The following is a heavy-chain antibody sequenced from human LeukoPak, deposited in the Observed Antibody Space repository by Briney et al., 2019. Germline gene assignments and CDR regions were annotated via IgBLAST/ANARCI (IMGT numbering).Heavy chain of an antibody. V-gene: IGHV3-74*01. CDR2: INSDGSST. D-gene: IGHD2-15*01. CDR3: ARDPYCSGGSCYAGWFDP. CDR1: GFTFSTFA. Sequence: GGSLRLSCAASGFTFSTFAMIWVRQAPGKGLVWVSRINSDGSSTSYADSVKGRFTISRDNAKNTLYLQMNSLRAEDTAVYYCARDPYCSGGSCYAGWFDPWGQGTLVTVSS. J-gene: IGHJ5*02.